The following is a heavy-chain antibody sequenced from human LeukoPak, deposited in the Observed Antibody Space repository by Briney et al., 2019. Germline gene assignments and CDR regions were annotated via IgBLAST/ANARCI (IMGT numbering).Heavy chain of an antibody. Sequence: NPGGSLRLSCAASGFTFSSYSMNWVRQAPGKGLEWVSSISSSSSYIYYADSVEGRFTISRDNAKNSLYLQMNSLRAEDTAVYYCARDSYYYDSSGYLNWFDPWGQGTLVTVSS. V-gene: IGHV3-21*01. CDR3: ARDSYYYDSSGYLNWFDP. CDR1: GFTFSSYS. CDR2: ISSSSSYI. D-gene: IGHD3-22*01. J-gene: IGHJ5*02.